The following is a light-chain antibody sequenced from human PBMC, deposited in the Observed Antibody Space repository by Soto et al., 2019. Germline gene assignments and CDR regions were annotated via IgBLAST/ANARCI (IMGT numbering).Light chain of an antibody. CDR1: KNDIGVYDF. CDR3: AGWDGSLKGFV. J-gene: IGLJ1*01. CDR2: EVV. V-gene: IGLV2-8*01. Sequence: QSVLTQPPSASGSPGQSVTISCTGTKNDIGVYDFVSWYQHHPGKAPRLIIYEVVQRPSGVPDRFSGSKSGNTASLTVSGLQSEDEAEYFCAGWDGSLKGFVFGTGTKVTVL.